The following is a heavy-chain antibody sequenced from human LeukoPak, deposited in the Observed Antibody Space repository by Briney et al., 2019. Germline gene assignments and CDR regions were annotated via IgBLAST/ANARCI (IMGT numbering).Heavy chain of an antibody. V-gene: IGHV3-23*01. J-gene: IGHJ4*02. CDR1: GFTFSSYA. D-gene: IGHD1-1*01. CDR3: TRDQLGPTFDY. Sequence: GGSLRLSCAASGFTFSSYAMSWVRQAPGKGLEWVSAISGSGGSTYYADSVKGRFTISRDNSKNTLYLQMNSLRVEDTAVYYCTRDQLGPTFDYWGQGSLVTVSS. CDR2: ISGSGGST.